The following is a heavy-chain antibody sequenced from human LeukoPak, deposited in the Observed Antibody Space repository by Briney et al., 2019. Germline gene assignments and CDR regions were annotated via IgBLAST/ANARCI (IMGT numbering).Heavy chain of an antibody. V-gene: IGHV4-4*07. D-gene: IGHD2-15*01. CDR3: ARDGYCSGGSCYRRRSYDP. Sequence: SETLSLTCAVYGGSFSGYYWSWIRQPAGKGLEWIGRIYTSGSTNYNPSLKSRVTISVDTSKNQFSLKLSSVTAADTAVYYCARDGYCSGGSCYRRRSYDPWGQGTLVTVSS. CDR2: IYTSGST. CDR1: GGSFSGYY. J-gene: IGHJ5*02.